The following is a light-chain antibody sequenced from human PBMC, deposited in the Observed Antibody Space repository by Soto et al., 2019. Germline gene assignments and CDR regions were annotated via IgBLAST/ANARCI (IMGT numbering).Light chain of an antibody. J-gene: IGKJ3*01. CDR3: QQRSNWPS. V-gene: IGKV3-11*01. CDR1: QNIAIN. CDR2: DAS. Sequence: DIVMTQSPATLSVSPGERATLSCRASQNIAINLVWYQQKPGQAPRLLIYDASNRATGIPARFSGSGSGTDFTLTISSLEPEDFAVYYCQQRSNWPSFGPGTKVDIK.